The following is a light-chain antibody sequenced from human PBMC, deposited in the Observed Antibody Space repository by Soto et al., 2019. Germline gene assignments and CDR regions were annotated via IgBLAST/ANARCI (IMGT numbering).Light chain of an antibody. J-gene: IGLJ3*02. CDR3: ATWDSSLSADWV. CDR2: ENN. CDR1: SSNVGNND. Sequence: QSVLTQPPSVSAAPGQKVTLSCSGSSSNVGNNDVSWYQQLPGTAPKLLIYENNKRPSGIPDRFSGSKSGTSATLGVTGLQTGDEADYYCATWDSSLSADWVFGGGTKLTVL. V-gene: IGLV1-51*02.